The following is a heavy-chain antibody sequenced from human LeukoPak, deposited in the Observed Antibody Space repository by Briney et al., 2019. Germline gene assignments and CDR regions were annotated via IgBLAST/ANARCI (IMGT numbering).Heavy chain of an antibody. J-gene: IGHJ4*02. Sequence: PSETLSLTCAVSGYSISSGYYWGWIRQPPGKGLEWVANIKQDETEKYYVDSVKGRFTISRDNAKNSLYLQMNSLRAEDTAVYYCSSLNSSGYFDYCGQGTLVTVSS. D-gene: IGHD3-22*01. CDR1: GYSISSGYY. V-gene: IGHV3-7*01. CDR3: SSLNSSGYFDY. CDR2: IKQDETEK.